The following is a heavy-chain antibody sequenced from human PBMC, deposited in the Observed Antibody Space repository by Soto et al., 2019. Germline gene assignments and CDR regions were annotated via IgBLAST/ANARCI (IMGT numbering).Heavy chain of an antibody. CDR3: ARQTVRGLFQDAFDI. V-gene: IGHV4-39*01. Sequence: PSDTLSLTCTVSGGSISSSSYYWGWIRQPPGKGLEWIGSIYYSGSTYYNPSLKSRVTISVDTSKNQFSLKLSSVTAADTAVYYCARQTVRGLFQDAFDIWGQGTMVTVSS. CDR1: GGSISSSSYY. D-gene: IGHD3-10*01. J-gene: IGHJ3*02. CDR2: IYYSGST.